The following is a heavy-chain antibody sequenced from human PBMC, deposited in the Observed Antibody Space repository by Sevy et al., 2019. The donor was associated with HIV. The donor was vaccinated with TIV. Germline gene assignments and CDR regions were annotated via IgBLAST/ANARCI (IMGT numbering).Heavy chain of an antibody. CDR2: ISPSGGST. V-gene: IGHV3-23*01. CDR3: AKEALWGFDP. D-gene: IGHD3-16*01. Sequence: GGSLRLSCSASGFIFNTYAMTWVRQAPGKGLDWVSTISPSGGSTYYADSVRGRFSISRDNSKNTVYLEMNSLRAEVTAVYYCAKEALWGFDPWGQGTLVTVSS. CDR1: GFIFNTYA. J-gene: IGHJ5*02.